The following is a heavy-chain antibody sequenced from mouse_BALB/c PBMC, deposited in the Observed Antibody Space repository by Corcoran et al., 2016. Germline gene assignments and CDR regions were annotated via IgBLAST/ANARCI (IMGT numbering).Heavy chain of an antibody. CDR2: INTYTGEP. CDR1: GYTFTNYG. J-gene: IGHJ4*01. Sequence: QIQLVQSGPELKKPGETVKISCKASGYTFTNYGMNWVKQAPGKGLKWMGWINTYTGEPTYADDFKGRFAFSLETSASTAYLQINNLKNEDTATYFCAPTATPLWAMDYWGQGTSVTVSS. V-gene: IGHV9-3-1*01. CDR3: APTATPLWAMDY. D-gene: IGHD1-2*01.